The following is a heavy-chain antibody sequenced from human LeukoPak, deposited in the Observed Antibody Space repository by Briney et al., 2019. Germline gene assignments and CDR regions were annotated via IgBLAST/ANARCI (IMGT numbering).Heavy chain of an antibody. J-gene: IGHJ3*02. CDR3: ARSRDDYGDPWDAFDI. D-gene: IGHD4-17*01. CDR2: IYYSGST. CDR1: GGSISSSSYY. V-gene: IGHV4-39*01. Sequence: PSETLSPTCTVSGGSISSSSYYWGWIRQPPGKGLEWIGSIYYSGSTYYNPSLKSRVTISVDTSKNQFSLKLSSVTAADTAVYYCARSRDDYGDPWDAFDIWGQGTMVTVSS.